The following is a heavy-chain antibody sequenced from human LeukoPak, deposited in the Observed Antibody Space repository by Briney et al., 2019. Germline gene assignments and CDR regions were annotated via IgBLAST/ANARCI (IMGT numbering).Heavy chain of an antibody. V-gene: IGHV4-59*08. CDR2: IYYSGST. CDR1: GGSISSYY. D-gene: IGHD2-2*01. CDR3: AEFPIGYCSSTSCLDP. Sequence: SETLSLTCTVSGGSISSYYWSWIRQPPGKGLEWIGYIYYSGSTNYNPSLKSRVTISVDTSKNQFSLKLSSVTAADTAVYYCAEFPIGYCSSTSCLDPWGQGTLVTVSS. J-gene: IGHJ5*02.